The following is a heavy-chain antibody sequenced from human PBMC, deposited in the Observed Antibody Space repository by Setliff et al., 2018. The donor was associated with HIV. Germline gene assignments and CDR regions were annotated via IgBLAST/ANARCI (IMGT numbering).Heavy chain of an antibody. CDR2: ISAYNGNT. Sequence: ASVKVSCKASGGTFSSYALSWVRQAPGQGLEWMGWISAYNGNTNYAQKLQGRVTMTTDTSTATAYMELKSLKSNDTAVYYCARGGGYRGYDGTLDYWGQGTLVTVSS. D-gene: IGHD5-12*01. CDR3: ARGGGYRGYDGTLDY. CDR1: GGTFSSYA. V-gene: IGHV1-18*01. J-gene: IGHJ4*02.